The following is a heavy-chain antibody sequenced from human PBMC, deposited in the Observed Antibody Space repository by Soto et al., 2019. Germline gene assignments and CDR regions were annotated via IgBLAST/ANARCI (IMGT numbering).Heavy chain of an antibody. D-gene: IGHD2-15*01. J-gene: IGHJ4*02. CDR3: ARSALECSGGSCYSASFDY. CDR2: ISAYNGNT. Sequence: GASVKVSCKVSGYTFTSYGISWVRQAPGQGLEWMGWISAYNGNTNYAQKLQGRVTMTTDTSTSTAYMELRSLRSDDTAVYYCARSALECSGGSCYSASFDYWGQGTLVTVSS. CDR1: GYTFTSYG. V-gene: IGHV1-18*01.